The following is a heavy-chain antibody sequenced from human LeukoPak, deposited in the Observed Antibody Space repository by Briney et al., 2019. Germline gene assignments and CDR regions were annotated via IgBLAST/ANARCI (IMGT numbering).Heavy chain of an antibody. CDR2: IDSDGSTT. Sequence: SGGSLRLSCAASGFTFSSYWMHWVRQAPGKGLVWVSRIDSDGSTTSYADSVKGRFTISRDNAKNTLYLQMNSLRAEDTAVYYCARSVYDSGGYYRFLDYWGQGTLVTVSS. CDR1: GFTFSSYW. D-gene: IGHD3-22*01. V-gene: IGHV3-74*01. J-gene: IGHJ4*02. CDR3: ARSVYDSGGYYRFLDY.